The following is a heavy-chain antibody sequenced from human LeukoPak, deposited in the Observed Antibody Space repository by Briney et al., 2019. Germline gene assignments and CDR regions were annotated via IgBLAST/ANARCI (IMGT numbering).Heavy chain of an antibody. J-gene: IGHJ6*02. CDR1: GGSISSYY. V-gene: IGHV4-59*01. CDR3: ARGFSYYYYYYGMDV. Sequence: SETLSLTCTVSGGSISSYYWSWIRQPPGKGLEWIGYIYYSGSTNYNRSLKSRVTISVDTSKNQFSLKLSSVTAADTAVYYCARGFSYYYYYYGMDVWGQGTTVTVSS. CDR2: IYYSGST.